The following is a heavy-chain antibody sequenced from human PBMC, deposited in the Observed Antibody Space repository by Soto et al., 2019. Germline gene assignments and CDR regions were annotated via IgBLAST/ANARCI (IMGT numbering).Heavy chain of an antibody. CDR1: GFSLSTSGVG. V-gene: IGHV2-5*02. Sequence: QITLKESGPTLVKPTQTLTLTCSFSGFSLSTSGVGVGWIRQPPGKALEWLALNYWGDNKWYSPSLKSRLTITNETTKSQLVLKMTNSDHMDTSTYYCSYRKSLRGGFPFDSWCQVTLVTVSS. CDR2: NYWGDNK. D-gene: IGHD3-10*01. J-gene: IGHJ4*02. CDR3: SYRKSLRGGFPFDS.